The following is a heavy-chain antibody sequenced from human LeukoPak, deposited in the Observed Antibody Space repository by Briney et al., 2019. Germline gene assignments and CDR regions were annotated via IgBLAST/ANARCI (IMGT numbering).Heavy chain of an antibody. J-gene: IGHJ4*02. D-gene: IGHD3-10*01. CDR1: GFSVSTFY. V-gene: IGHV3-66*01. CDR3: ARSGPSVLWSKSFDY. Sequence: RPGGSLRLSCAASGFSVSTFYMSWVRQAPGKGLEWVSVLYTAGPTYYADSVQGRFTISRDNSKNTLFLQMDNLRADDTATYYCARSGPSVLWSKSFDYWGQGALVTVSS. CDR2: LYTAGPT.